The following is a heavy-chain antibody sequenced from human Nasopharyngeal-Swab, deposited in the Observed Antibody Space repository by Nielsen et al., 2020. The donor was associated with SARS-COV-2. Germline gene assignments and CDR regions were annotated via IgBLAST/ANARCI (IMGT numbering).Heavy chain of an antibody. V-gene: IGHV1-46*01. D-gene: IGHD3-10*01. J-gene: IGHJ3*02. CDR2: INPSGGST. CDR1: GYTFTSYY. Sequence: SVNVSCKASGYTFTSYYMHWVRQAPGQGLEWMGIINPSGGSTSYAQKFQGRVTMTRDTSTSTVYMELSSLRSEDTAVYYCARDLPYETLLWFGELYLGAFDIWGQGTMVTVSS. CDR3: ARDLPYETLLWFGELYLGAFDI.